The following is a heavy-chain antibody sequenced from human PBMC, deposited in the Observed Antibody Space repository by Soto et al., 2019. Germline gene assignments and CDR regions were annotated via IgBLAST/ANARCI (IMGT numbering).Heavy chain of an antibody. Sequence: SETLSLTCAVYGGSFSGYYWSWIRQPPGKGLEWIGEIIHSGSTNYNPSLRSRVTVSVDKSKNQFSLKLTSVTAADTAVYYCARINYHGFRNFDHWGQGTLVTVSS. D-gene: IGHD3-10*01. CDR2: IIHSGST. CDR3: ARINYHGFRNFDH. V-gene: IGHV4-34*12. J-gene: IGHJ4*02. CDR1: GGSFSGYY.